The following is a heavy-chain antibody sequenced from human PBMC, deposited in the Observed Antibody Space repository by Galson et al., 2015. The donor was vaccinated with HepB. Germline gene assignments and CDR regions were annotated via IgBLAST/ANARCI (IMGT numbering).Heavy chain of an antibody. J-gene: IGHJ4*02. CDR2: ISYDGSNK. D-gene: IGHD3-9*01. CDR1: GFTFSSYG. Sequence: SLRLSCAASGFTFSSYGMHWVRQAPGKGLEWVAVISYDGSNKYYAGSVKGRFTISRDNSKNTLYLQMNSLRAEDTAVYYCARDPNDILTGSYFDYWGQGTLVTVSS. V-gene: IGHV3-30*03. CDR3: ARDPNDILTGSYFDY.